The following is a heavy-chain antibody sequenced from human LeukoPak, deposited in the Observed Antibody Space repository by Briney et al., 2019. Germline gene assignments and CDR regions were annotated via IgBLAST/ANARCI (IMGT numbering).Heavy chain of an antibody. CDR1: GFTFSSYG. CDR3: ARDRGCGGDCYPLYYYYYGMDV. V-gene: IGHV3-30*03. D-gene: IGHD2-21*02. J-gene: IGHJ6*02. Sequence: GGSLRLSCAASGFTFSSYGMHWVRQAPGKGLEWVAVISYDGSNKYYADSVKGRFTISRDNSKNTLYLQMNSLRAEDTAVYYCARDRGCGGDCYPLYYYYYGMDVWGQGTTVTVSS. CDR2: ISYDGSNK.